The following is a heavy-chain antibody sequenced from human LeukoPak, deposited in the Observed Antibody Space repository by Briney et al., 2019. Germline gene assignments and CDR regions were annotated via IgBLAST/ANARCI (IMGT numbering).Heavy chain of an antibody. CDR3: AKMGKTYYDFWSGSNTRGPFDY. CDR2: INPSGGST. V-gene: IGHV1-46*01. Sequence: ASVKVSCKASGYTFTSYYMHWVRQAPGQGLEWMGIINPSGGSTSYAQKFQGRVTMTRDTSTSTVYMELSSLRSEDTAVYYCAKMGKTYYDFWSGSNTRGPFDYWGQGTLVTVSS. D-gene: IGHD3-3*01. J-gene: IGHJ4*02. CDR1: GYTFTSYY.